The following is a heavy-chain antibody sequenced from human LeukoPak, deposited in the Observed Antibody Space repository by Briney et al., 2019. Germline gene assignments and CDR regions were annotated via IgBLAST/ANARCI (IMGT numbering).Heavy chain of an antibody. CDR2: ISSSSSYI. CDR1: GFTFSSYS. J-gene: IGHJ5*02. Sequence: GGPLRLSCAASGFTFSSYSMNWVRQAPGKGLEWVSSISSSSSYIYYADSVKGRFTISRDNAKNSLYLRMNSLRAEDTAVYYCARGEGYDILWFDPWGQGTLVTVSS. D-gene: IGHD3-9*01. CDR3: ARGEGYDILWFDP. V-gene: IGHV3-21*01.